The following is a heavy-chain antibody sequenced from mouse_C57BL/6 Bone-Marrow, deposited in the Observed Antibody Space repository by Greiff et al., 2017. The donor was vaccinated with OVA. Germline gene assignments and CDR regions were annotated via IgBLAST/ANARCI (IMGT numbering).Heavy chain of an antibody. D-gene: IGHD2-5*01. J-gene: IGHJ4*01. CDR2: ISYDGSN. V-gene: IGHV3-6*01. CDR1: GYSITSGYY. CDR3: ARNAYYSNYDYYAMDY. Sequence: VQLKESGPGLVQPSQSLSLTCSVTGYSITSGYYWNWIRQFPGNKLEWMGYISYDGSNNYNPSLKNRISITRDTSKHQFFLKLNSVTTEDTATYYCARNAYYSNYDYYAMDYWGQGTSVTVSS.